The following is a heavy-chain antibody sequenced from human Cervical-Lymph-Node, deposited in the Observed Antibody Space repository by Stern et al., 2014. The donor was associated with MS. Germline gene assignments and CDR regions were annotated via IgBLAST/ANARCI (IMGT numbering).Heavy chain of an antibody. Sequence: VQLLESGPEVKKPGASVMVSCKTSGYTFTNYCIHWVRQAPGQGLEWMGIINPNGSVTASAQKFQGRLTMTRDTSTTTVYMRLITLTSEDTAMYYCTRAVGGVGREWGQGTLVFVSS. D-gene: IGHD3-16*01. V-gene: IGHV1-46*01. J-gene: IGHJ4*02. CDR3: TRAVGGVGRE. CDR2: INPNGSVT. CDR1: GYTFTNYC.